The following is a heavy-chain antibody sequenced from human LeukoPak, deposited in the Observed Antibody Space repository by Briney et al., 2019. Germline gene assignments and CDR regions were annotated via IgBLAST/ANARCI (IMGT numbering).Heavy chain of an antibody. CDR3: ARPQLVNRHYFDY. D-gene: IGHD3-9*01. J-gene: IGHJ4*02. CDR2: IRYDGSNK. V-gene: IGHV3-30*02. Sequence: GGSLRLSCAASGFTFSSYGMHWVRQAPGKGLEWVAFIRYDGSNKYYADSVKGRFTISRDNSKNTLYLQMNSLRAEDTAVYYCARPQLVNRHYFDYWGQGTLVTVSS. CDR1: GFTFSSYG.